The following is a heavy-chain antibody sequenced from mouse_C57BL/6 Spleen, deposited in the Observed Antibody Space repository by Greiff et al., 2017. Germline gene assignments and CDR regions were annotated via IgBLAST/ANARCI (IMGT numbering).Heavy chain of an antibody. J-gene: IGHJ1*03. CDR1: GYSITSGYY. CDR2: ISYDGSN. Sequence: VQLKESGPGLVKPSQSLSLTCSVTGYSITSGYYWNWIRQFPGNKLEWMGYISYDGSNNYNPSLKNRISITRDTSKNQFFLKLNSVTTEDTATYYCARVGGLPWYFDVWGTGTTVTVSS. D-gene: IGHD2-4*01. V-gene: IGHV3-6*01. CDR3: ARVGGLPWYFDV.